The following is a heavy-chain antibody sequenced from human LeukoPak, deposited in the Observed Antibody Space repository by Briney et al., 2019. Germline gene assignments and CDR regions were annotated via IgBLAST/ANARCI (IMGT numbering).Heavy chain of an antibody. CDR2: ISGDGGST. D-gene: IGHD3-3*01. J-gene: IGHJ4*02. Sequence: GGSLRLSCAASGFTFDDYAMHWVRQAPGKGLEWVSLISGDGGSTYYADSVKGRFTISRDNSKNSLYLQMNSLRTEDNALYYCAKVEYDFWSGPYDYGGQGTLVTVSS. CDR3: AKVEYDFWSGPYDY. CDR1: GFTFDDYA. V-gene: IGHV3-43*02.